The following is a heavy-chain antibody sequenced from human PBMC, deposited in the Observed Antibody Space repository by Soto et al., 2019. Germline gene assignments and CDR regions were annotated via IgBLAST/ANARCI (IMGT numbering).Heavy chain of an antibody. CDR2: IRSDGSNT. CDR3: ARDPSHGSGSYLDY. J-gene: IGHJ4*02. CDR1: GFSFNNYG. V-gene: IGHV3-33*01. Sequence: PGGSLRLSCVASGFSFNNYGMHWVRQAPGKGLEWEAVIRSDGSNTYYADSVKGRFTISRDNSKNTLYLQMSSMRAEDTAVYFCARDPSHGSGSYLDYWGQGALVTVSS. D-gene: IGHD3-10*01.